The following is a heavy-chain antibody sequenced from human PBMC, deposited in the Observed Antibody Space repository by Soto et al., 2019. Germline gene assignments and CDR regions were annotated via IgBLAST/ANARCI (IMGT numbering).Heavy chain of an antibody. CDR3: ASDVGVVVVAANWFDP. Sequence: ASVKVSCKASGYTFTSYGISWVRQAPGQGLEWMGWISAYNGNTNYAQKLQGRVTMTTDTSTSTAYMELRSLRSDDTAVYYCASDVGVVVVAANWFDPWGQGTLVTVSS. CDR2: ISAYNGNT. CDR1: GYTFTSYG. J-gene: IGHJ5*02. V-gene: IGHV1-18*04. D-gene: IGHD2-15*01.